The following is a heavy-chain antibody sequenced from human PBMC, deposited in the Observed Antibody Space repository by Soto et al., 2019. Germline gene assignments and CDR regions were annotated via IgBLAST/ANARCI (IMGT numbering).Heavy chain of an antibody. D-gene: IGHD6-6*01. J-gene: IGHJ4*02. CDR2: IWYDGSNK. CDR1: GFTFSSYG. CDR3: VRDVYSSSSVGFYY. Sequence: GGSLRLSCAASGFTFSSYGMHWVRQAPGRGLEWVAVIWYDGSNKYCADSVKGRFTISRDNSKNTLYLQMNSLRAEDTAVYYCVRDVYSSSSVGFYYWGQGTLVTV. V-gene: IGHV3-33*01.